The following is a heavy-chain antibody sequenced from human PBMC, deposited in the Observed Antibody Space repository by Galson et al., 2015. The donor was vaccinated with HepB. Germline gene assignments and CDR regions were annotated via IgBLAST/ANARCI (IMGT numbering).Heavy chain of an antibody. CDR3: ARLITMVQGNYYMDV. Sequence: SCKASGYTFTSYDINWVRQATGQGLEWMGWMNPNSGNTGYAQKFQGRVTMTRNTSISTAYMELSSLRSEDTAVYYCARLITMVQGNYYMDVWGKGTTVTVSS. CDR2: MNPNSGNT. J-gene: IGHJ6*03. D-gene: IGHD3-10*01. CDR1: GYTFTSYD. V-gene: IGHV1-8*01.